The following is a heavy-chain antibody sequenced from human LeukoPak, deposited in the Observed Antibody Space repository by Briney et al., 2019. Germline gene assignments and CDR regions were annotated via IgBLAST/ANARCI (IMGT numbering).Heavy chain of an antibody. V-gene: IGHV3-23*01. CDR3: ARGYYSGSGRYYFDF. D-gene: IGHD3-10*01. Sequence: WGSLRLSCAAAGFTFSSYAMNWVRQAPGKGLEWISVIGGSGSTTNYADSVKGRFTISRDNSKNTLFPQMSSLRVEDTAVYYCARGYYSGSGRYYFDFWGQGTLVTVSS. J-gene: IGHJ4*02. CDR2: IGGSGSTT. CDR1: GFTFSSYA.